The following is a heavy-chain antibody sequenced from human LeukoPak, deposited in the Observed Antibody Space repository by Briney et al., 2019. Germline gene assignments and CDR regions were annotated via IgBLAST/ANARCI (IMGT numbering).Heavy chain of an antibody. J-gene: IGHJ4*02. CDR2: IYSGGST. CDR1: GFTFRSYW. Sequence: GGSLRLSCAASGFTFRSYWMQWVRQAPGKGLVWVSVIYSGGSTYYADSVKGRFTISRDNSKNTLYLQMNSLRAEDTAVYYCARERYSSGWYYFDYWGQGTLVTVSS. D-gene: IGHD6-19*01. CDR3: ARERYSSGWYYFDY. V-gene: IGHV3-53*01.